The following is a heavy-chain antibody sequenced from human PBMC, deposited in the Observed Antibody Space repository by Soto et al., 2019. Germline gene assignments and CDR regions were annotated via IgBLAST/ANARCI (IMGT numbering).Heavy chain of an antibody. CDR3: AKDLSSSWFYYYYGMDV. D-gene: IGHD6-6*01. CDR2: ISGSGGST. CDR1: GFTFSSYA. J-gene: IGHJ6*02. V-gene: IGHV3-23*01. Sequence: AGGSLRLSCAASGFTFSSYAMSWVRQAPGKGLEWVSAISGSGGSTYYADSVKGRFTISRDNSKNTLYLQMNSLRAEDTAVYYCAKDLSSSWFYYYYGMDVWGQGTTVTVSS.